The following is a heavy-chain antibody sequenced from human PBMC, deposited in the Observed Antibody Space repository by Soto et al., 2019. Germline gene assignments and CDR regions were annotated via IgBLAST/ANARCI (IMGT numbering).Heavy chain of an antibody. V-gene: IGHV3-9*01. J-gene: IGHJ4*02. CDR2: ISWNSGSI. D-gene: IGHD3-22*01. Sequence: EVQLVESGGGLVQPGRSLRLSCAASGFTFDDYAMHWVRQAPGKGLEWVSGISWNSGSIGYADSVKGRFTTSRDNAKNSLYLQMNSLRAEDTALCYCAKDPSPYYYDSSGFLVHWGQGTLVTVSS. CDR1: GFTFDDYA. CDR3: AKDPSPYYYDSSGFLVH.